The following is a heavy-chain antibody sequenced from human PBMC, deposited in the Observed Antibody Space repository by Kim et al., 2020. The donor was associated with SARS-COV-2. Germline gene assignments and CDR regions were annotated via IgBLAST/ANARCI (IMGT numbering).Heavy chain of an antibody. J-gene: IGHJ4*02. V-gene: IGHV1-69*04. CDR3: ARDWSDDSSGYPGY. D-gene: IGHD3-22*01. Sequence: AQKFQGRVTITADKSTSTAYMELSSLRSEDTAVYYCARDWSDDSSGYPGYWGQGTLVTVSS.